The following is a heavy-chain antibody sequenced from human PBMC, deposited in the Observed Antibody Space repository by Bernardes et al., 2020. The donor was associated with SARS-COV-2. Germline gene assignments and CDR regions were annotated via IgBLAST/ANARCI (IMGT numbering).Heavy chain of an antibody. J-gene: IGHJ4*01. CDR1: GFTFSLYT. Sequence: GGSLRLSCVASGFTFSLYTMSWVRQAPGKGLAWVSVISGRGDSTFYADSVKGRFSISRDNSKNTLSLQMNSLRDADTAVYYCAKRVGFNWNDRGYWGHGTLVTVSS. D-gene: IGHD1-20*01. CDR2: ISGRGDST. CDR3: AKRVGFNWNDRGY. V-gene: IGHV3-23*01.